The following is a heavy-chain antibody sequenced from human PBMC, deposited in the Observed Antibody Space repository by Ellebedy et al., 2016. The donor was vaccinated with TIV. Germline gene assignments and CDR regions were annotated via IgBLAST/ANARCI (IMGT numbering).Heavy chain of an antibody. J-gene: IGHJ4*02. CDR1: GFTFSSYG. CDR3: ATLGEGDGY. Sequence: GESLKISCAASGFTFSSYGMHWVRQAPGKGLEWVAVISYDGSNKYYADSVKGRFTISRDNSKNTLYLQMNCLRAEDTAVYYCATLGEGDGYWGQGTLVTVSS. V-gene: IGHV3-30*03. CDR2: ISYDGSNK. D-gene: IGHD3-16*01.